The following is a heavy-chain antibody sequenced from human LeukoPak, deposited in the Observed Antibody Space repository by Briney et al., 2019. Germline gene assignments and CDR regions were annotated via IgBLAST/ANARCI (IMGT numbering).Heavy chain of an antibody. CDR2: ISHSGGT. D-gene: IGHD1-26*01. V-gene: IGHV4-34*01. CDR1: SRSVAVDY. J-gene: IGHJ1*01. Sequence: SETLSLTDAVDSRSVAVDYSGSVRQPPGKGLEWIGEISHSGGTNYNPSLKSRITMSVDTSKNQFSLKLKSATGEETTVYYCARAKTNSGHQGYFQHWSQGTLVTVSS. CDR3: ARAKTNSGHQGYFQH.